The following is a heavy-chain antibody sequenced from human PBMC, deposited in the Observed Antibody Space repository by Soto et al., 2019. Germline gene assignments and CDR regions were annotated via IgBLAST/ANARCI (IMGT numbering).Heavy chain of an antibody. Sequence: RASVKVSCKASGYTFTSYGISWVRQAPGQGLEWMGWISAYNGNTNYAQKLQGRVTMTTDTSTNTAYMELRSLRSDDTAVYYCARDPSIAARRNYYYGMDVWGQGTTVTVSS. V-gene: IGHV1-18*01. CDR1: GYTFTSYG. J-gene: IGHJ6*02. D-gene: IGHD6-6*01. CDR3: ARDPSIAARRNYYYGMDV. CDR2: ISAYNGNT.